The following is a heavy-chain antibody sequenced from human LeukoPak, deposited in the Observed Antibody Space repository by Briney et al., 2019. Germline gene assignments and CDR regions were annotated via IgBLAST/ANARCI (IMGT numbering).Heavy chain of an antibody. J-gene: IGHJ4*02. CDR2: IRYDGSNK. CDR1: GFTFSSYG. V-gene: IGHV3-30*02. Sequence: GSLRLSCAASGFTFSSYGMHWVRQAPGKGLEWVAFIRYDGSNKYYADSVKGRFTISRDNSKNTLYLQMNSLRAEDTAVYYCAKDRLGIVVVVAATGYFDYWGQGTLVTVSS. CDR3: AKDRLGIVVVVAATGYFDY. D-gene: IGHD2-15*01.